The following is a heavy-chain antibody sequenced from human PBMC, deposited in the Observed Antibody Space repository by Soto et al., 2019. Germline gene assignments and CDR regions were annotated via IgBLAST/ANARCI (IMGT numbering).Heavy chain of an antibody. J-gene: IGHJ4*02. D-gene: IGHD2-15*01. CDR1: GFTFSSYE. CDR2: ISSSGSTI. V-gene: IGHV3-48*03. Sequence: EVQLVESGGGLVQPGGSLRLSCAASGFTFSSYEMNWVRQAPGKGLEWVSYISSSGSTIYYADSVKGRFTISSDNAKNSLYLQMNSLRAEDTAVYYCAIYCSGGSCYRWGFDYWGQGTLVTVSS. CDR3: AIYCSGGSCYRWGFDY.